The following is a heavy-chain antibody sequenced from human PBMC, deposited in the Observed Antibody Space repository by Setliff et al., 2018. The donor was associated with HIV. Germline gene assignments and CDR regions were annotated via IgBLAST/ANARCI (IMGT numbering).Heavy chain of an antibody. CDR2: VYYSGST. CDR3: ARGDGYRGNDAYYDSGMDV. D-gene: IGHD5-12*01. Sequence: PSETLSLTCTVSTDSFSDRGFYWGWVRQPPGRGLEWIGSVYYSGSTYYNPSLKSRVTISVDTSKNQFSLNLRSVTAADTAVYYCARGDGYRGNDAYYDSGMDVWGQGITVTVSS. J-gene: IGHJ6*02. CDR1: TDSFSDRGFY. V-gene: IGHV4-39*07.